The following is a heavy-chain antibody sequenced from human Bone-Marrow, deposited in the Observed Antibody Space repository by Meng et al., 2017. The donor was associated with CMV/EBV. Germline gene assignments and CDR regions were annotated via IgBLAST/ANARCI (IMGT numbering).Heavy chain of an antibody. CDR1: GYTFTGYY. CDR2: INPNSGST. J-gene: IGHJ5*02. V-gene: IGHV1-2*02. Sequence: ASVKVSCKASGYTFTGYYMHWVRQAPGQGLEWMGWINPNSGSTNYAQKFQGRVTMTRDTSISTAYMELSRLRADDTAVYYCSRRLDIVVVPAALNWFDPWGQGTLVTVSS. D-gene: IGHD2-2*03. CDR3: SRRLDIVVVPAALNWFDP.